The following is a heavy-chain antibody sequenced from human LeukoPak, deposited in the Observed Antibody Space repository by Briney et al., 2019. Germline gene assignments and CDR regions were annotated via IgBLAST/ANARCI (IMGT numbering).Heavy chain of an antibody. CDR2: IHYSGST. CDR3: ARLRWYPNFDY. Sequence: SETLSLTCTVSGGSISSYYWSWIRQPPGKGLEWIGYIHYSGSTNYNPSLKSRVTISVDTSKNQFSLKLSSVTAADTAVYYCARLRWYPNFDYWGQGTLVTVSS. D-gene: IGHD4-23*01. J-gene: IGHJ4*02. V-gene: IGHV4-59*08. CDR1: GGSISSYY.